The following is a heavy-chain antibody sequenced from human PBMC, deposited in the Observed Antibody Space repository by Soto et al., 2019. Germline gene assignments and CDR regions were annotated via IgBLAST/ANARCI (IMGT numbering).Heavy chain of an antibody. Sequence: PSETLSLTCSVSGGSINSRSYSWGWIRQPPGKGLEWIGTFYNNEDPNYNPSLKSRVTISVDTSKNQFSLKLSSVTAADTAVYYCALRSMAVVPEYWGQGTLVTV. CDR2: FYNNEDP. V-gene: IGHV4-39*01. CDR1: GGSINSRSYS. CDR3: ALRSMAVVPEY. D-gene: IGHD3-22*01. J-gene: IGHJ4*02.